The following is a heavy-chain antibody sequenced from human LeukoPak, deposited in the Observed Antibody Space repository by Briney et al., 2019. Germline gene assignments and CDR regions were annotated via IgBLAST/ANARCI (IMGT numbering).Heavy chain of an antibody. D-gene: IGHD4-17*01. Sequence: GGSLRLSCAASGFTLRSYAMSWVRQAPGKGLEWVSSISSSSSYIYYADSVKGRFTISRDNAKNSLYLQMNSLRAEDTAVFYCATNDYGASDYWGQGTLVTVSS. CDR3: ATNDYGASDY. CDR2: ISSSSSYI. CDR1: GFTLRSYA. V-gene: IGHV3-21*01. J-gene: IGHJ4*02.